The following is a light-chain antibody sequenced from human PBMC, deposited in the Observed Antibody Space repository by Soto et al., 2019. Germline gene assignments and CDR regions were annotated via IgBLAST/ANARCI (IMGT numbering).Light chain of an antibody. J-gene: IGLJ2*01. CDR1: SSDVGGYNY. Sequence: QSVLTQPPSAPGSPGQSVTISCTGTSSDVGGYNYVSWYQQHPGKAPKLMIYEVTKRPSGVPDRFSGSKSGNTASLTVSGLQADDEADYYCSSYAGSNNFFGGGTKVTVL. V-gene: IGLV2-8*01. CDR3: SSYAGSNNF. CDR2: EVT.